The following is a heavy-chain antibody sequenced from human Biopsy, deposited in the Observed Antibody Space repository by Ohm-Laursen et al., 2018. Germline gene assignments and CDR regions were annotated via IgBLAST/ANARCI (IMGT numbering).Heavy chain of an antibody. J-gene: IGHJ6*02. CDR2: IYYGGAT. CDR1: GGPFGINSHY. Sequence: GTLSLTCTVSGGPFGINSHYWIWIRQPPGKGLEWIASIYYGGATHYNASLQGRVTISVDQPKNQFSLRLTSVTAADTAVYYCSKRDLSGTSPVWGQGTTVTVPS. V-gene: IGHV4-39*01. CDR3: SKRDLSGTSPV. D-gene: IGHD1-26*01.